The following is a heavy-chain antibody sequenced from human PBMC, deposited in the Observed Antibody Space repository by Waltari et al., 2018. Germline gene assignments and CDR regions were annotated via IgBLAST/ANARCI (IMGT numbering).Heavy chain of an antibody. CDR3: ARAYGGNSRYFDY. D-gene: IGHD4-17*01. J-gene: IGHJ4*02. CDR1: GGSFSGYY. CDR2: INHSGST. V-gene: IGHV4-34*01. Sequence: QVQLQQWGAGLLKPSETLSLTCAVYGGSFSGYYWSWIRQPPGKGLEWIGEINHSGSTNSNPSLKSRVTISVDTSKNQFSLKLSSVTAADTAVYYCARAYGGNSRYFDYWGQGTLVTVSS.